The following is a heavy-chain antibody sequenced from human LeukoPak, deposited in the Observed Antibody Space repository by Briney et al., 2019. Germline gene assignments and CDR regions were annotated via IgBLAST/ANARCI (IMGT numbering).Heavy chain of an antibody. J-gene: IGHJ4*02. CDR2: IYYTGIT. CDR3: AASSGVTLGRF. V-gene: IGHV4-31*03. CDR1: GGSISSGTHY. D-gene: IGHD3-16*01. Sequence: SETLSLTRTVSGGSISSGTHYYNWIRQHPGKGLEWIGYIYYTGITSYNPSLGSRVTMSVDTSMNQISLKVTSLTAADTAVYYCAASSGVTLGRFWGQGALVTVSS.